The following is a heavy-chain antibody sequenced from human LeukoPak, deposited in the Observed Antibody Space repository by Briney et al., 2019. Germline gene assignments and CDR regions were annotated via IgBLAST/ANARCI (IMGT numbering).Heavy chain of an antibody. D-gene: IGHD6-19*01. CDR3: ATMHDTGWAFDY. CDR2: IQYSGST. CDR1: GGSISSGGYY. V-gene: IGHV4-61*08. J-gene: IGHJ4*02. Sequence: SETLSLTCTVSGGSISSGGYYWSWIRQRPGKGLEWIGYIQYSGSTNYNPSLKSRVTISLDTSKNQFSLKLSSVTTTDTAVYYCATMHDTGWAFDYWGQGTLVTVSS.